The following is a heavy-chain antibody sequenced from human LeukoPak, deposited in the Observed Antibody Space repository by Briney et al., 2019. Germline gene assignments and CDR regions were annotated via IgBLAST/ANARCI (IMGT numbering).Heavy chain of an antibody. J-gene: IGHJ4*02. V-gene: IGHV3-21*01. CDR2: ISSSSSYI. CDR1: GFTFSSYS. D-gene: IGHD6-19*01. Sequence: GGSLRLSCAASGFTFSSYSMNWVRQAPGKGLEWVSSISSSSSYIYYADSVKGRFTISRDNAKNSLYLQMNSLRAEDTAVYYCARDAHSSGWYLAYWGQGTLVTVFS. CDR3: ARDAHSSGWYLAY.